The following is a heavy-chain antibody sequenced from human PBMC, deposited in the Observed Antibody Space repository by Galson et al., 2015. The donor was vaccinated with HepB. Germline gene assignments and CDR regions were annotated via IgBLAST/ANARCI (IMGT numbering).Heavy chain of an antibody. CDR3: AREGIVVIPAGISWFDP. V-gene: IGHV3-30*03. D-gene: IGHD2-15*01. Sequence: SLRLSCAASGFNLSSYGMHWVRQAPGKGLEWVAVISFDGSNKFYADSVTGRFTISRDISKNTLYLQMNSLRVEDTAVYYCAREGIVVIPAGISWFDPWGQGTLVTVSS. CDR1: GFNLSSYG. CDR2: ISFDGSNK. J-gene: IGHJ5*02.